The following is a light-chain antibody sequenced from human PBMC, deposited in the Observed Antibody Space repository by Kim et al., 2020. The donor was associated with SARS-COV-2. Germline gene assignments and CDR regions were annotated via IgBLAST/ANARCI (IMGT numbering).Light chain of an antibody. CDR1: SINNFY. Sequence: LGHTVRITCQGDSINNFYARWYQPRPGPPPVLVIHGESNRPSGIPDRFSGSSSGNTASLTITGAQAEDEADYYCNSRDSSAQRYVFGTGTKVTVL. J-gene: IGLJ1*01. V-gene: IGLV3-19*01. CDR2: GES. CDR3: NSRDSSAQRYV.